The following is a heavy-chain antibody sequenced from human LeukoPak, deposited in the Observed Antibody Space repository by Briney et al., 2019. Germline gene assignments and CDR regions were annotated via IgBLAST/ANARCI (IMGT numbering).Heavy chain of an antibody. CDR2: IYYSGST. J-gene: IGHJ5*02. CDR3: ARDNSQTYYYDSSGYYPNWFDP. Sequence: SETLSLTCTVSGGSISSGDYYWSWIRQPPGKGLEWIGYIYYSGSTYYNPSLKSRVTMSVDTSKNQFSLKLSSVTAADTAVYYCARDNSQTYYYDSSGYYPNWFDPWGQGTLVTVSS. V-gene: IGHV4-30-4*01. CDR1: GGSISSGDYY. D-gene: IGHD3-22*01.